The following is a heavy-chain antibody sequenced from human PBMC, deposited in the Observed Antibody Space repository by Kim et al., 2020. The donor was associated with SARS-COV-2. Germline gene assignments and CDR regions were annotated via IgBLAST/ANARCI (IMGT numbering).Heavy chain of an antibody. Sequence: KYYAESVKGRFTISRDNSKNTLYLQMNSLRAEDKAVYYCARVLIGDAFDIWGQGTMVTVSS. J-gene: IGHJ3*02. D-gene: IGHD2-8*01. CDR3: ARVLIGDAFDI. CDR2: K. V-gene: IGHV3-33*01.